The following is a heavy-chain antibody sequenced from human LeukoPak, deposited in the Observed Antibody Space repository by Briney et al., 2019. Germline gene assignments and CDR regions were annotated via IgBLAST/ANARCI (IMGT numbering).Heavy chain of an antibody. V-gene: IGHV4-34*01. D-gene: IGHD6-13*01. J-gene: IGHJ4*02. CDR1: GVSFSGYY. CDR3: ARSLRVSSSDY. Sequence: SETLSLTCAVYGVSFSGYYWSWIRQPPGKGLEWIGEINHSGSTNYNPSLKSRVTISVDTSKNQFSLKLSSVTAADTAVYYCARSLRVSSSDYWGQGTLVTVSS. CDR2: INHSGST.